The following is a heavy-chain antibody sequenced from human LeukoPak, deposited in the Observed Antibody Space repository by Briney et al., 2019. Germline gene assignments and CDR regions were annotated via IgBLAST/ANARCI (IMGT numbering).Heavy chain of an antibody. J-gene: IGHJ6*02. Sequence: PGRSLRLSCAASGFTFSSYGMHWVRQAPGKGLEWVAVLWYDGSNKYYADSVKGRFTISRDNSKNTLYLQMNSLRAEDTAVYYCARVSEASGWYGAGYYYYYGMDVWGQGTTVTISS. D-gene: IGHD6-19*01. CDR3: ARVSEASGWYGAGYYYYYGMDV. V-gene: IGHV3-33*01. CDR1: GFTFSSYG. CDR2: LWYDGSNK.